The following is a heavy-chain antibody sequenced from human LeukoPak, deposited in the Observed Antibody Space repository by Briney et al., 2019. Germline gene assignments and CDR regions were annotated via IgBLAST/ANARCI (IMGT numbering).Heavy chain of an antibody. Sequence: GASVKVSCKASGYTFTGYYMHWVRQAPGQGLEWMGWINPNSGGTNYAQKFKGRVLMTRDTSISTAYLELSSLKSDDTAVYYCARVGYCSRGVCYNYDYWGQGTQVTVSS. CDR3: ARVGYCSRGVCYNYDY. D-gene: IGHD2-8*01. J-gene: IGHJ4*02. CDR1: GYTFTGYY. CDR2: INPNSGGT. V-gene: IGHV1-2*02.